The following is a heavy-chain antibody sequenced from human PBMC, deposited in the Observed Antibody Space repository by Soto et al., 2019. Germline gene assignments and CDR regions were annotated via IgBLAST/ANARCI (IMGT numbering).Heavy chain of an antibody. CDR3: VRWDSGNPEN. CDR1: GFTLSDHY. CDR2: TKNKAQRYTT. J-gene: IGHJ4*02. D-gene: IGHD1-26*01. Sequence: EGQLVESGGGLVQPGGSLRLSCVVSGFTLSDHYIDWVRQAPGKGLEWVGRTKNKAQRYTTEYAASVKGRFTISRDDSENSVYLQMNSLKTEDTAVYYCVRWDSGNPENWGQGTLVTVSS. V-gene: IGHV3-72*01.